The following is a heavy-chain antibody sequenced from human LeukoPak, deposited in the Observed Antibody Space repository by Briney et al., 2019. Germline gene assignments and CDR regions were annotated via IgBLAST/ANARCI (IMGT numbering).Heavy chain of an antibody. CDR3: AKDLYGDYGY. J-gene: IGHJ4*02. CDR2: ISYDGSNK. Sequence: PGGSLRLSCAASEFTFSSYGMHWVRQAPGKGLEWVAVISYDGSNKYYADSVKGRFTISRDNSKNTLYLQMNSLRAEDTAVYYCAKDLYGDYGYWGQGTLVTVSS. V-gene: IGHV3-30*18. D-gene: IGHD4-17*01. CDR1: EFTFSSYG.